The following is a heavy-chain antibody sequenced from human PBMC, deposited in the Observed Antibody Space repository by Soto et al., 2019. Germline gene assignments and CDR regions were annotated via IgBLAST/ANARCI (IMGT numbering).Heavy chain of an antibody. CDR1: GYTLTELS. CDR2: FDPEDGET. J-gene: IGHJ5*02. V-gene: IGHV1-24*01. CDR3: ATNIVVVPAAMAWFDP. D-gene: IGHD2-2*01. Sequence: ASVKVSCKVSGYTLTELSMHWVRQAPGKGLEWMGGFDPEDGETIYAQKFQGRVTMTEDTSTDTAYMELSSLRSEDTAVYYCATNIVVVPAAMAWFDPWGQGTLVTVSX.